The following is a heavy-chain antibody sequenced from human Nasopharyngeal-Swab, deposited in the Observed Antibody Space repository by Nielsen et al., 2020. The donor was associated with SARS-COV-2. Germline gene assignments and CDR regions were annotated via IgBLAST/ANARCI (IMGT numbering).Heavy chain of an antibody. CDR2: INAGNSNT. D-gene: IGHD2-15*01. J-gene: IGHJ5*02. V-gene: IGHV1-3*01. CDR3: ARDTGDCSGGSCYPGRFDP. Sequence: WVRQAPGQRLEWMGWINAGNSNTKYSQKFQGRVTITRDTSASTAYMELSSLRSEDTAVYYCARDTGDCSGGSCYPGRFDPWGQGTLVTVSS.